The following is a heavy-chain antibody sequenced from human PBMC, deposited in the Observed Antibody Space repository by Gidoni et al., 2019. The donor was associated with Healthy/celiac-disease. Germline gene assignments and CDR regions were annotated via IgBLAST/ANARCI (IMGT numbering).Heavy chain of an antibody. CDR1: GFTFSSYS. D-gene: IGHD3-3*01. CDR2: ISSSSSYI. J-gene: IGHJ4*02. CDR3: ARAYYDFWSGPIQGFDY. Sequence: EVQLVESGGGLVKPGGSLRLSCAASGFTFSSYSMNWVRQAPGKGLEWFSSISSSSSYIYYADSVKGRFTISRDNAKNSLYLQMNSLRAEDTAVYYCARAYYDFWSGPIQGFDYWGQGTLVTVSS. V-gene: IGHV3-21*01.